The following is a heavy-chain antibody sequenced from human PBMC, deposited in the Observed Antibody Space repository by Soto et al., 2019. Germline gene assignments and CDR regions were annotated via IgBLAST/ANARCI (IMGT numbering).Heavy chain of an antibody. D-gene: IGHD3-10*01. Sequence: LNLSSVPRRFPFLSYSINWVVKATRMGLEWVSYSSSSNSTIYDADSVKVRFTISRDNAKNSLYLQVNSLRAEDTAVYYCARDSATWFGELSGAFDIWGQGTMVTVSS. V-gene: IGHV3-48*01. CDR3: ARDSATWFGELSGAFDI. CDR2: SSSSNSTI. J-gene: IGHJ3*02. CDR1: RFPFLSYS.